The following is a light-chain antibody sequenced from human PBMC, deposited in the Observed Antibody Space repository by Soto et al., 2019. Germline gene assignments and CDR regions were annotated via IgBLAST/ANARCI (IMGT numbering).Light chain of an antibody. V-gene: IGKV1-5*01. CDR3: QHYSTVWS. CDR2: DAS. J-gene: IGKJ1*01. Sequence: IQMTQSPSTLSASVGDRVTITCRASQSISSGLAWYQKKPGKAPKLLIYDASTLESGVPSRFSGSGSGTEFTLTISSLQPEDFATYCCQHYSTVWSFGQGTKVDIK. CDR1: QSISSG.